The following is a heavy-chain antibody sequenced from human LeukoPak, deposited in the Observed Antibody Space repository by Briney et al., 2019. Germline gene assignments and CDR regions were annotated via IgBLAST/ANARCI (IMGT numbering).Heavy chain of an antibody. D-gene: IGHD2-2*01. J-gene: IGHJ4*02. CDR3: AKDRDCSSTGCYVFAN. V-gene: IGHV3-23*01. CDR1: GVTLRNYA. Sequence: GGSLRLSCAASGVTLRNYAMTWIRQAPGKGLQSVSVISGDGESTYYADSVRGRFTISRDNSKNTMYLQMNNLRAEDTAIYYCAKDRDCSSTGCYVFANWGQGTLVTVS. CDR2: ISGDGEST.